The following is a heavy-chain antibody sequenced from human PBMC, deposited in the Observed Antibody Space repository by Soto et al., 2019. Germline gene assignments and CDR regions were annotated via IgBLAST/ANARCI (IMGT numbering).Heavy chain of an antibody. CDR1: GGTFNNYA. CDR3: ARDTREITRVRGVIPYYIYHMDV. V-gene: IGHV1-69*01. CDR2: IIPAFGTP. Sequence: QVQLAQSGAEVKKRGSSVKVSCRVSGGTFNNYAISWVRQAPGEGLEWMGGIIPAFGTPKYAQRFQDRVTISADVYAATAYMKLTSLRSDDTAVYYCARDTREITRVRGVIPYYIYHMDVWGPGTTVAVSS. J-gene: IGHJ6*02. D-gene: IGHD3-10*01.